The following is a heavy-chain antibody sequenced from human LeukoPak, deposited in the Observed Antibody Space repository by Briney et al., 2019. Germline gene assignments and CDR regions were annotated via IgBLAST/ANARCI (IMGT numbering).Heavy chain of an antibody. D-gene: IGHD6-19*01. V-gene: IGHV4-39*07. CDR1: GGSISSRSYH. Sequence: SETLSLTCTVSGGSISSRSYHWGWIRQPPGKGLEWIGSIYYSGSTYYNPSLKSRVTISVDTSKNQFSLKLSSVTAADTAVYYCARVKWKAVAVEALDYWGQGTLVTVSS. CDR2: IYYSGST. J-gene: IGHJ4*02. CDR3: ARVKWKAVAVEALDY.